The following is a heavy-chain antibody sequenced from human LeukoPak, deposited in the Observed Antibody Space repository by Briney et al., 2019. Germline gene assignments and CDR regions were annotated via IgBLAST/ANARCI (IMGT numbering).Heavy chain of an antibody. J-gene: IGHJ4*02. CDR1: GESLTDFS. CDR2: FNHGGST. Sequence: SETLSLTCVVSGESLTDFSWSWLRQSPGKGLEWIGDFNHGGSTKFNPSLQSRVTLSGDISKNQFSLGLRSVTAADTAVYYCARLPLGLYGESLNFDYWGQGTLVTVSS. D-gene: IGHD3-10*02. CDR3: ARLPLGLYGESLNFDY. V-gene: IGHV4-34*01.